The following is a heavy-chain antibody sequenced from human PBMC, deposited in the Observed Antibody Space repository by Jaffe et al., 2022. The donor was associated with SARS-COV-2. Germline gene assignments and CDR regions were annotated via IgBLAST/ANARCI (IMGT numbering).Heavy chain of an antibody. Sequence: QVQLQQWGAGLLKPSETRSLTCAVYGGSFSGYYWSWIRQPPGKGLEWIGEINHSGSTNYNPSLKSRVTISVDTSKNQFSLKLSSVTAADTAVYYCARGCCYYDSKLHMDVWGKGTTVTVSS. CDR1: GGSFSGYY. CDR3: ARGCCYYDSKLHMDV. V-gene: IGHV4-34*01. CDR2: INHSGST. D-gene: IGHD3-22*01. J-gene: IGHJ6*03.